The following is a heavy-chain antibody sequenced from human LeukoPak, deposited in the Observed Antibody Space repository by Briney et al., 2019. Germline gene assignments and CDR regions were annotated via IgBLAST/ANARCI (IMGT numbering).Heavy chain of an antibody. CDR2: ISSRGSTI. V-gene: IGHV3-48*03. J-gene: IGHJ4*02. CDR3: ARGDYYDSRGYYYGFDY. Sequence: PGRSLRLSCAASGFAFSSYEMNWVRQAPGKGLEWVSYISSRGSTIYYADSVKGRFTISRDNAKNSLYLQMNSLRAEDTAVYYCARGDYYDSRGYYYGFDYWGQGTLVTVSS. D-gene: IGHD3-22*01. CDR1: GFAFSSYE.